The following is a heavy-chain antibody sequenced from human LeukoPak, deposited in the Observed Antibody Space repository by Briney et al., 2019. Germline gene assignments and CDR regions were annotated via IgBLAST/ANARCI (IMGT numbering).Heavy chain of an antibody. Sequence: SETLSLTCSVSGYSISSGYYWDWIRQPPGKGLEWIASIYHSGKSYYNPSLESRVTISVDTSKNQISLKLRSVTAADTAVSYCARDGPLVYFDYWGQGTLVTVSS. D-gene: IGHD3-16*02. J-gene: IGHJ4*02. V-gene: IGHV4-38-2*02. CDR2: IYHSGKS. CDR3: ARDGPLVYFDY. CDR1: GYSISSGYY.